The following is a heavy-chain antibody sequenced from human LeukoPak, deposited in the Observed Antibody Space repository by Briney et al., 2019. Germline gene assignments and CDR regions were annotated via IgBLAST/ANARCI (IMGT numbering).Heavy chain of an antibody. V-gene: IGHV4-34*01. J-gene: IGHJ4*02. D-gene: IGHD6-19*01. CDR1: GGSFSGYY. CDR3: ARDFGFSGWYRSFDY. Sequence: SETLSLTCAVYGGSFSGYYWSWIRQPPGKGLEWIGEINHSGSTNYNPSLKSRVTISVDTSKNQFSLKLSSVTAADTAVYYCARDFGFSGWYRSFDYWGQGTLVTVSS. CDR2: INHSGST.